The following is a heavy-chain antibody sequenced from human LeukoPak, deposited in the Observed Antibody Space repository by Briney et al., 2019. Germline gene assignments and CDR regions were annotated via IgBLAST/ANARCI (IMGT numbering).Heavy chain of an antibody. Sequence: PSETLSLTCTVSGGSISSGGYYWSWIRQHPGKGLEWIGYIYYSGSTYYNPSLKSRVTISVDTSKNQFSLKLSSVTAADTAVYYCARAGDNYGSGSLDYWGQGTLVTVSS. CDR1: GGSISSGGYY. J-gene: IGHJ4*02. D-gene: IGHD3-10*01. CDR2: IYYSGST. V-gene: IGHV4-31*03. CDR3: ARAGDNYGSGSLDY.